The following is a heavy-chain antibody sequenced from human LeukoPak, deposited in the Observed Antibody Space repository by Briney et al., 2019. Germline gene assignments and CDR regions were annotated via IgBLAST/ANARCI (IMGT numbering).Heavy chain of an antibody. Sequence: GGSLRLSCAASGFTFSNYAMSWIRQAPGKGLEWVSGISVSGDNTYYVDSVKGRFTISRDNSKNTLYLQMNSLRAEDTAVYYCAKDTGNSGYDGLFDYWGQGTLVTVSS. CDR2: ISVSGDNT. CDR1: GFTFSNYA. V-gene: IGHV3-23*01. CDR3: AKDTGNSGYDGLFDY. D-gene: IGHD5-12*01. J-gene: IGHJ4*02.